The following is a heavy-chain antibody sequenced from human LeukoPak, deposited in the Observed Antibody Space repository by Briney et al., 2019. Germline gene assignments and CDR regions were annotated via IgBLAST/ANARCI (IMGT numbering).Heavy chain of an antibody. CDR2: TYYRSKWYN. V-gene: IGHV6-1*01. J-gene: IGHJ4*02. D-gene: IGHD6-13*01. CDR3: AGKSADSGFDS. Sequence: SQTLSRTCAISGDSVSSNSVAWNWIRQSPSRGLEWLGRTYYRSKWYNDYAVSVKSRITINPDTSKNQFSLQLNSVTPEDTAVYYCAGKSADSGFDSWGQGTLVTVSS. CDR1: GDSVSSNSVA.